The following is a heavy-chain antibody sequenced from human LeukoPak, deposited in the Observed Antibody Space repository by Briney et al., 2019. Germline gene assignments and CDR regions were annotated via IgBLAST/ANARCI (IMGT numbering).Heavy chain of an antibody. D-gene: IGHD4-23*01. CDR3: AKGAYYGDDSAYYYYYMDV. CDR2: ISSSSTYI. J-gene: IGHJ6*03. V-gene: IGHV3-21*04. Sequence: GGSLRLSCAASGFTFSVYTMNWVRQTPGQGLEWVSSISSSSTYIYYADSVKGRFTISRDNAKNTLYLHMNTLRAEDTAVYYCAKGAYYGDDSAYYYYYMDVWGKGTTVTISS. CDR1: GFTFSVYT.